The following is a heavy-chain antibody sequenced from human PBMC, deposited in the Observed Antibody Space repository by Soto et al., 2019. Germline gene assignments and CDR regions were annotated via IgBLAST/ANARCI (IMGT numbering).Heavy chain of an antibody. CDR3: AKPYSSSWYDWFDP. CDR1: GFTFSSYG. D-gene: IGHD6-13*01. Sequence: GGSLRLSCAASGFTFSSYGMHWVRQAPGKGLEWVAVISYDGSNKYYADSVKGRFTISRDNSKNTLYLQMNSLRAEDTAVYYCAKPYSSSWYDWFDPWGQGTLVTVSS. V-gene: IGHV3-30*18. CDR2: ISYDGSNK. J-gene: IGHJ5*02.